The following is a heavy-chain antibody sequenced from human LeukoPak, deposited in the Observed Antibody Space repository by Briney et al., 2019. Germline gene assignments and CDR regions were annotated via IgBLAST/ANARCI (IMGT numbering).Heavy chain of an antibody. J-gene: IGHJ4*02. Sequence: ASVKVSCKASGYTFTNFYIHWVRQAPGQGLEWMGRINPNTGGTNFAQKFQDRVTVTRDTSISTAYLELSSLTSGDTAVYHCMTSFDYSDFYWGQGTLVA. CDR2: INPNTGGT. CDR3: MTSFDYSDFY. V-gene: IGHV1-2*06. CDR1: GYTFTNFY. D-gene: IGHD4-11*01.